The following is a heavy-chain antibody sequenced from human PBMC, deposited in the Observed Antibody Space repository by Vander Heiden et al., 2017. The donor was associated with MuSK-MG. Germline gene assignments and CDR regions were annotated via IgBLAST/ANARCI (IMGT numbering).Heavy chain of an antibody. CDR3: AKDGDSGYDYRSFWYYYYMDV. J-gene: IGHJ6*03. CDR1: GFTFSSYA. Sequence: EVQLLESGGGLVQPGGSLRLSCAASGFTFSSYAMSWVRQAPGKGLEWVSAISGSGGSTYYADSVKGRFTISRDNSKNTLYLQMNSLRAEDTAVYYCAKDGDSGYDYRSFWYYYYMDVWGKGTTVTVSS. D-gene: IGHD5-12*01. V-gene: IGHV3-23*01. CDR2: ISGSGGST.